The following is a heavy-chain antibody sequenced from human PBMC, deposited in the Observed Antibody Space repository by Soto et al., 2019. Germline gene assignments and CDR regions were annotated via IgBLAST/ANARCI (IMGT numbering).Heavy chain of an antibody. Sequence: QITFKESGPTLVKPTQTLTLTCTFSGFSLSTSGVGVGWIRQPPGKAMEWLARIYWDDDKSYSPSLKSRLTITKNTSKNQVVPTMTNMDPENTATYYRAHRPYSMWDFDLWGRGTLVTVSS. J-gene: IGHJ2*01. CDR1: GFSLSTSGVG. D-gene: IGHD6-13*01. V-gene: IGHV2-5*02. CDR3: AHRPYSMWDFDL. CDR2: IYWDDDK.